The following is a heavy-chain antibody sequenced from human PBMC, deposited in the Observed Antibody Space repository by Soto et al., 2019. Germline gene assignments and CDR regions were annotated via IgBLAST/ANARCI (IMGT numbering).Heavy chain of an antibody. Sequence: GGSLRLSCAASGFTFSNYAMHWVRQAPGKGLEWVAVISYDGSDKYNANSVKGRFTISRDNSKNTLYLQMNSLRAGDTAVYYCARDTGPNGYNYYYFGMDVWGQGTTVTVSS. CDR3: ARDTGPNGYNYYYFGMDV. D-gene: IGHD5-18*01. J-gene: IGHJ6*02. V-gene: IGHV3-30-3*01. CDR1: GFTFSNYA. CDR2: ISYDGSDK.